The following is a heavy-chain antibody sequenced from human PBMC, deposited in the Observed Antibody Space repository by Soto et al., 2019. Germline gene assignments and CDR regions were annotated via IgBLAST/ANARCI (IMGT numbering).Heavy chain of an antibody. V-gene: IGHV3-53*03. D-gene: IGHD3-10*01. CDR1: GFTFSRNY. CDR2: IYSGGNT. J-gene: IGHJ2*01. Sequence: EVQLVESGGHLIQPGGSLRLSCAASGFTFSRNYMSWVRQPPGMGLEWVSTIYSGGNTHYADSVKGRFTISRDNSKHTLNLQMSSRRAKDTAMYYCARVPFNKMEYVPWFYLFWGRGTLLIVTS. CDR3: ARVPFNKMEYVPWFYLF.